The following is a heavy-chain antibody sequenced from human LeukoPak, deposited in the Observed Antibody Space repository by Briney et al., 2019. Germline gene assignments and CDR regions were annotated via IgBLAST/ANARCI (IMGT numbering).Heavy chain of an antibody. CDR2: INPSGSST. J-gene: IGHJ6*03. V-gene: IGHV1-46*01. Sequence: ASVKVSCKASGYTFTSHYMHWVRQAPGQGLEWMGLINPSGSSTLYAQKFQGRVTITRNTSISTAYMELSSLRSEDTAVYYCARGPRYFDWLFPTGDDYYYYMDVWGKGTTVTVSS. D-gene: IGHD3-9*01. CDR1: GYTFTSHY. CDR3: ARGPRYFDWLFPTGDDYYYYMDV.